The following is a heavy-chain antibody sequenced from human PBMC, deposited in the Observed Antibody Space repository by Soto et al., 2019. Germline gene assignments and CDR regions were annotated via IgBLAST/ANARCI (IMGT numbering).Heavy chain of an antibody. Sequence: SVKVSSTASGGSFTSFAFSWVRQAPGQGLEWMGGIIPMFGSANYAQEFLGRVTFTADDSTSTAYMKISGPTFEDTAFYYCAVSLYVVVLHSDYRMDVWGPGTAVTVSS. CDR3: AVSLYVVVLHSDYRMDV. J-gene: IGHJ6*02. CDR1: GGSFTSFA. D-gene: IGHD3-16*02. V-gene: IGHV1-69*13. CDR2: IIPMFGSA.